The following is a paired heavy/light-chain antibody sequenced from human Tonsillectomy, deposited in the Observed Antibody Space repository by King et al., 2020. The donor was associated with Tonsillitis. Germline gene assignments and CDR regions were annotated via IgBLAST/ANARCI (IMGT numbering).Heavy chain of an antibody. Sequence: EVQLVESGGGLVKPGGSLRLSCAASGFTFSNYIMNWVRQAPGKGLEWVSSISSSSSYISYADSVKGRFTISRDNAKNSLYLQMNSLRAEDTAMYYCARDRTVTTGPQTYAFDIWGQGTMVTVSS. CDR2: ISSSSSYI. J-gene: IGHJ3*02. CDR3: ARDRTVTTGPQTYAFDI. CDR1: GFTFSNYI. V-gene: IGHV3-21*01. D-gene: IGHD1-1*01.
Light chain of an antibody. V-gene: IGLV3-1*01. CDR2: QDT. Sequence: SYELTQPPSVSVSPGQTASITCSGDNLGDKYACWYQQKPGQSPVLVIYQDTKRPSGIPERFSGSNSGNTATLTISGTQAMDEADYYCQAWDSSVVFGGGTKLTVL. J-gene: IGLJ2*01. CDR1: NLGDKY. CDR3: QAWDSSVV.